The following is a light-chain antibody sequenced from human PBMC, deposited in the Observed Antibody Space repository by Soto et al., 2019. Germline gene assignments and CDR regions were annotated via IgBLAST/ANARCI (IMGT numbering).Light chain of an antibody. CDR3: LQDYNYPRT. J-gene: IGKJ1*01. CDR1: QGIRND. Sequence: IQMTQSPSTLSSSLGDRVTISCRASQGIRNDLGGYQQKQGKAPTILLYAASSVQSGVPSSFRGSGPGPDFTLTTSSLRPKDFQTNYCLQDYNYPRTFGQGTKVDIK. CDR2: AAS. V-gene: IGKV1-6*01.